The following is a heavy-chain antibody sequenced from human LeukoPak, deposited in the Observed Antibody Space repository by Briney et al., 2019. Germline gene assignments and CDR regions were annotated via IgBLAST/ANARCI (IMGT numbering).Heavy chain of an antibody. CDR3: ARGSGDVLRYFDWLKAPYYFDY. V-gene: IGHV3-7*01. CDR2: IKQDGSEK. J-gene: IGHJ4*02. D-gene: IGHD3-9*01. Sequence: PGGSLRLSCAASGFTFSSYWISWVRQAPGKGPEWVANIKQDGSEKYYVDSVKGRFTISRDNAKNSLYLQMNSLRAEDTAVYYCARGSGDVLRYFDWLKAPYYFDYWGQGTLVTVSS. CDR1: GFTFSSYW.